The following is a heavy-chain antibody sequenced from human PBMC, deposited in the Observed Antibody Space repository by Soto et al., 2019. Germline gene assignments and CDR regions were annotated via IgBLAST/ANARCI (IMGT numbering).Heavy chain of an antibody. J-gene: IGHJ4*02. CDR3: ARRIVSTATFDY. CDR1: GGSLTSYY. CDR2: VYYTGIA. D-gene: IGHD5-12*01. V-gene: IGHV4-59*08. Sequence: QVQLQESGPGLVKPSETLSLTCTVSGGSLTSYYWSWIRQPPGKGLEWIGFVYYTGIARYNPSLKSRVTRSVDTSTNQFSLELTSVTAADTAIYYCARRIVSTATFDYWGQGTLVTVSS.